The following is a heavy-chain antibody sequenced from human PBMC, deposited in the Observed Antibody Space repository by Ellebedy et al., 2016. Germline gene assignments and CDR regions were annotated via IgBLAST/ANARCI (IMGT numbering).Heavy chain of an antibody. CDR2: IKRKTDGGAA. Sequence: GGSLRLSCAASGFTFSNAWMNWVRQAPGQVPEWVGRIKRKTDGGAADYAAPVKGRFTISRDDSKNTLYLQMNSLKTEDTAVYFCTTVYRYNYDSVWGQGTLVTVSS. D-gene: IGHD5-18*01. CDR1: GFTFSNAW. CDR3: TTVYRYNYDSV. J-gene: IGHJ4*02. V-gene: IGHV3-15*01.